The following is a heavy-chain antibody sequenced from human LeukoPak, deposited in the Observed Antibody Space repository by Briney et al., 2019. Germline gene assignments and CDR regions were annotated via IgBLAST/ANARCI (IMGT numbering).Heavy chain of an antibody. CDR2: INHSGST. CDR1: GGSISSGRNY. Sequence: SETLSLTCTVSGGSISSGRNYWSWIRQPPGKGLEWIGEINHSGSTNYNPSLKSRVTISVDTSKNQFSLKLSSVTAADTAVYYCARGLPSSDSSGYYDGYDAFDIWGQGTMVTVSS. CDR3: ARGLPSSDSSGYYDGYDAFDI. D-gene: IGHD3-22*01. J-gene: IGHJ3*02. V-gene: IGHV4-39*07.